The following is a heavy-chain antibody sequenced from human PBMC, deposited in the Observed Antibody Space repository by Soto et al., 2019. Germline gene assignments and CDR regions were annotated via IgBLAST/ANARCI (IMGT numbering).Heavy chain of an antibody. J-gene: IGHJ4*02. V-gene: IGHV1-3*01. CDR1: GYTFSTYA. CDR3: ATGNPHSVCEY. D-gene: IGHD2-8*01. Sequence: ASVNVSCKASGYTFSTYAMHWVRQAPGQRLEWMGWINAGNGNTKSSQNFQGRVTITREKSASTAYMELSSLRSEDTAVYYCATGNPHSVCEYWGKGTLVNVSA. CDR2: INAGNGNT.